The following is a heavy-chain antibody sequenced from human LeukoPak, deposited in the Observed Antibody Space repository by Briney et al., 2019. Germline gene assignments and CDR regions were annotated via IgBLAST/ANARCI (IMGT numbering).Heavy chain of an antibody. CDR3: ARGPRVRGGWYLDY. CDR2: ISAYNGNT. J-gene: IGHJ4*02. V-gene: IGHV1-18*01. D-gene: IGHD6-19*01. CDR1: GYTFTSYG. Sequence: GASVKVSCKASGYTFTSYGISWVRQAPGQGLEWMGWISAYNGNTNYAQKLQGRVTMTRDTSISTAYMELSRLRSDDTAVYYCARGPRVRGGWYLDYWGQGTLVTVSS.